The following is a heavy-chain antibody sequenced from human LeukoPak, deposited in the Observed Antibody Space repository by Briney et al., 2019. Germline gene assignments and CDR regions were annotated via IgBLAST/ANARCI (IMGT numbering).Heavy chain of an antibody. Sequence: KTGGSLRLSCAASGFTFSSYGMHWVRQAPGKGREWVAVISYDGSNKYYADSVKGRFTISRDNSKSTLYLQMNSLRAEDTAVYYCARNPITMVRGVIPQFYYYYMDVWGKGTTVTVSS. CDR2: ISYDGSNK. V-gene: IGHV3-30*03. D-gene: IGHD3-10*01. CDR3: ARNPITMVRGVIPQFYYYYMDV. CDR1: GFTFSSYG. J-gene: IGHJ6*03.